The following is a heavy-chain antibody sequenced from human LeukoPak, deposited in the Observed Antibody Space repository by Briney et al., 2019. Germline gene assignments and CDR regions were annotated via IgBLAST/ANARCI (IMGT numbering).Heavy chain of an antibody. CDR2: IWYDGTNK. Sequence: GRSLRLSCAASGFTLSNYGMHWVRQAPGKGLEWVAVIWYDGTNKQYVDSVKGRFTISRDDSKNTAYLQMNSLKTEDTAVYYCTSQPHDSSGYYETDFDYWGQGTLVTVSS. J-gene: IGHJ4*02. CDR1: GFTLSNYG. V-gene: IGHV3-33*01. D-gene: IGHD3-22*01. CDR3: TSQPHDSSGYYETDFDY.